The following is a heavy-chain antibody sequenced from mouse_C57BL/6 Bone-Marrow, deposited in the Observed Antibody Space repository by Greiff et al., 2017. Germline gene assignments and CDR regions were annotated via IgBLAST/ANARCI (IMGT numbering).Heavy chain of an antibody. CDR3: TTVNWYFDV. J-gene: IGHJ1*03. V-gene: IGHV14-4*01. Sequence: EVQLQQSGAELVRPGASVKLSCTASGFNIKDDYMHWVKQRPEQGLEWIGWIDPESGDTEYASKFQGKATITADTSSNTAYLQLSSLTSDDTAVYYCTTVNWYFDVWGTGTTVTVSS. CDR1: GFNIKDDY. CDR2: IDPESGDT.